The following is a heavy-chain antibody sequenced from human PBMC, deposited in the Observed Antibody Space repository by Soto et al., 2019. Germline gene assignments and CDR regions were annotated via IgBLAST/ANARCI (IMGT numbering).Heavy chain of an antibody. CDR3: ARTRGYSYGYWDY. J-gene: IGHJ4*02. CDR2: IWYDGSNK. D-gene: IGHD5-18*01. Sequence: QVQLVESGGGVVQPGRSLRLSVPRPGSTSSSLASPGVARAPAKGLEWVAVIWYDGSNKYYADSVKGRFTISRDNSKNTLYLQMNSLRAEDTAVYYCARTRGYSYGYWDYWGQGTLVTVSS. CDR1: GSTSSSLA. V-gene: IGHV3-33*01.